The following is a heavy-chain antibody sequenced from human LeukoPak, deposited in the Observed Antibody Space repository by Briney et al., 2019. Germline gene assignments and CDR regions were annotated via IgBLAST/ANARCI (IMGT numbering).Heavy chain of an antibody. CDR2: ISSSSSTI. Sequence: GGSLRLSCAASGFTFSSYSMNWVRQAPGKGLEWASYISSSSSTIYYADSVKGRFAISRDNDKRSLYLQMNSLRVEDTAVYYCARDPEDIDYWGQGTLVTVSS. J-gene: IGHJ4*02. CDR3: ARDPEDIDY. V-gene: IGHV3-48*01. CDR1: GFTFSSYS. D-gene: IGHD2-15*01.